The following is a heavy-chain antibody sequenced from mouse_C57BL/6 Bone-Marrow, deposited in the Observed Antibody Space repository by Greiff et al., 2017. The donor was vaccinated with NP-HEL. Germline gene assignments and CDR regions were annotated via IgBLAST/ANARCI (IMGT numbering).Heavy chain of an antibody. CDR2: IRSKSNNYAT. V-gene: IGHV10-1*01. CDR1: GFSFNTYA. D-gene: IGHD4-1*01. Sequence: VQLQQSGGGLVQPKGSLKLSCAASGFSFNTYAMNWVRQAPGKGLEWVARIRSKSNNYATYYADSVKDRFTISRDDSESMLYLQMNNLKTEDTAMYYCVRPTIWGWYFDVWGTGTTVTVSS. CDR3: VRPTIWGWYFDV. J-gene: IGHJ1*03.